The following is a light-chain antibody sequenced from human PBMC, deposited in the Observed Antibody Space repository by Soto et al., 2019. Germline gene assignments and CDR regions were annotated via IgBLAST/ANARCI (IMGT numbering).Light chain of an antibody. Sequence: IVMTQSPATLSVSPGERATLSCSASQNIRRSLAWYQQRPGQPPRLLIYNSFTRAPGVAARFSGSGSGTDFTLTISSLQVEDFAVYFCQQYENWPPVTFGGGTKVAI. CDR3: QQYENWPPVT. J-gene: IGKJ4*01. V-gene: IGKV3-15*01. CDR2: NSF. CDR1: QNIRRS.